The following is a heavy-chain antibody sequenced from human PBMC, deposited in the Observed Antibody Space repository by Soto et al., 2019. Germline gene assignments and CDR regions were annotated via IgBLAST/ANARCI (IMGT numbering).Heavy chain of an antibody. D-gene: IGHD2-2*01. J-gene: IGHJ5*02. CDR1: AGSISSYY. CDR3: ARVGYCSSTSCPNWFDP. CDR2: IYYSGST. Sequence: PWETLSITCTVSAGSISSYYWSWIRQPPGKGLEWIGYIYYSGSTNYNPSLKSRVTISVDTSKNQFSLKLSSVTAADTAVYYCARVGYCSSTSCPNWFDPWGQGTLVTVSS. V-gene: IGHV4-59*01.